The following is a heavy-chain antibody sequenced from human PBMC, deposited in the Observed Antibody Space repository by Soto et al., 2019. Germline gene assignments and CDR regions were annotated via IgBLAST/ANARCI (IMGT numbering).Heavy chain of an antibody. CDR2: MNPKNDNT. D-gene: IGHD6-13*01. J-gene: IGHJ3*02. CDR3: ARSDGIALAYDI. CDR1: GYTFTSYD. Sequence: ASVKVSCKASGYTFTSYDNIWERKAPGQGLEWMGWMNPKNDNTASGQRFQGRVTLTRNTSITTAYMELTSLTSEDTAVYFCARSDGIALAYDIWGHGTMVTPSS. V-gene: IGHV1-8*01.